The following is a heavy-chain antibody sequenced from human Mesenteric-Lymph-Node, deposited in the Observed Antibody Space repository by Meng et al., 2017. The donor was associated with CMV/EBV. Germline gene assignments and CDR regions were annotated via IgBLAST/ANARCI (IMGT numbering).Heavy chain of an antibody. D-gene: IGHD5-18*01. CDR2: IIPILPTA. V-gene: IGHV1-69*08. J-gene: IGHJ5*02. CDR1: GTFNSFI. Sequence: GTFNSFIINWVRQAPGQGPEWMGRIIPILPTAEYSQKFQGRVTISADKLTSTAYMELSSLRSEDTAVYYCARSPRYNYGLQGYWFDPWGQGTLVTVSS. CDR3: ARSPRYNYGLQGYWFDP.